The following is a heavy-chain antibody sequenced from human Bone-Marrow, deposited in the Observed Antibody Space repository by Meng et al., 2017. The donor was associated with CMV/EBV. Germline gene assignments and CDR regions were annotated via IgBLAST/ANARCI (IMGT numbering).Heavy chain of an antibody. CDR1: GYTFTGYY. Sequence: QWHLGQLGRRGKKPGASGKVSCKASGYTFTGYYMHWVRRAPGQGLEWMGWINPNSGGTNYAQKFQGRVTMTRDTSISTAYMELSRLRSDDTAVYYCARVGITMIAGDYWGQGTLVTVSS. CDR2: INPNSGGT. J-gene: IGHJ4*02. CDR3: ARVGITMIAGDY. V-gene: IGHV1-2*02. D-gene: IGHD3-22*01.